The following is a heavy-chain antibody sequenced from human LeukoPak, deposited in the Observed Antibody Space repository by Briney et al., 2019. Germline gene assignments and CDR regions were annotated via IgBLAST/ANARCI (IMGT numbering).Heavy chain of an antibody. CDR3: ARQSQYCSSPSCLDYYYYYHMDV. CDR2: IYPDDSDT. V-gene: IGHV5-51*01. CDR1: GYNFASYW. Sequence: RGESLKISCRGSGYNFASYWIAWVRQMHGKGLEWMGIIYPDDSDTTYSPSFQGQVTISADKSISTAYLQWSSLKASDTAMYYCARQSQYCSSPSCLDYYYYYHMDVWGQGTTVTVSS. D-gene: IGHD2-2*01. J-gene: IGHJ6*02.